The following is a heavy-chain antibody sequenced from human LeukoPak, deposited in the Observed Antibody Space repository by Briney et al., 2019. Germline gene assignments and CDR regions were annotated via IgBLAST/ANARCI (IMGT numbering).Heavy chain of an antibody. Sequence: ASETLSLTCAVSGYSISSGYYWGWIRQPPGKGLEWIGSIYHTGITYYNPSLKSRVSMSVDMSYNHFSLKLDSVTAADTAVYYCARHTLHSHDEYWGQGTLVTVSS. J-gene: IGHJ4*02. CDR2: IYHTGIT. V-gene: IGHV4-38-2*01. CDR3: ARHTLHSHDEY. CDR1: GYSISSGYY. D-gene: IGHD5-18*01.